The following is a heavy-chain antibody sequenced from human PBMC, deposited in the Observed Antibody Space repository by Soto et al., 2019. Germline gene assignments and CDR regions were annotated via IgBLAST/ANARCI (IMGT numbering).Heavy chain of an antibody. J-gene: IGHJ4*02. D-gene: IGHD3-10*01. Sequence: LRLSCAASGFTFSDYYMSWIRQAPGKGLEWVSYISSSSSYTNYADSVKGRFTISRDNAKNSLYLQMNSLRAEDTAVYYCARERYYYGSGDYWGQGTLVTVSS. V-gene: IGHV3-11*06. CDR2: ISSSSSYT. CDR3: ARERYYYGSGDY. CDR1: GFTFSDYY.